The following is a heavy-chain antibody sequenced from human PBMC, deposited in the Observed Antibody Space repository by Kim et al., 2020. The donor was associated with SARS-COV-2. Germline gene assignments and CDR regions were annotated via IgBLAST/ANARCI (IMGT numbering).Heavy chain of an antibody. J-gene: IGHJ3*02. D-gene: IGHD1-26*01. CDR2: ISGSGGST. CDR1: GFTFSSYA. CDR3: AKEHHRVGATPWDAFDI. V-gene: IGHV3-23*01. Sequence: GGSLRLSCAASGFTFSSYAMSWVRQAPGKGLEWVSAISGSGGSTYYADSVKGRFTISRDNSKNTLYLQMNSLRAEDTAVYYCAKEHHRVGATPWDAFDIWGQGTMVTVSS.